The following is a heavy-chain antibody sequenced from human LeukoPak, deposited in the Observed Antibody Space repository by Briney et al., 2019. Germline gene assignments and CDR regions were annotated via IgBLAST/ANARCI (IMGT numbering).Heavy chain of an antibody. J-gene: IGHJ3*02. CDR1: GFTVSSNY. CDR2: IYSGGST. D-gene: IGHD3-22*01. Sequence: PGGSLRLSCAASGFTVSSNYMSWVRQAPGKGLEWVSVIYSGGSTYYADSVKGRFTISRDNSKNTLYLQMNSLRAEDTAVYYCARDVERITMMGAFDIWGQGTMVTVSS. V-gene: IGHV3-66*01. CDR3: ARDVERITMMGAFDI.